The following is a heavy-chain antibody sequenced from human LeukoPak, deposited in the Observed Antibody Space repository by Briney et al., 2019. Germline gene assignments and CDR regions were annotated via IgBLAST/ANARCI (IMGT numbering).Heavy chain of an antibody. J-gene: IGHJ5*02. CDR3: AKDVAVIPAGWFDP. Sequence: GGSLRLSCAASGFTFSSYGMHWVRQAPGKGLEWVAVIWYDGSNKYYADSVKGRFTISRDNSKNTLYLQMNSLRAEDTAVYYCAKDVAVIPAGWFDPWGQGTLVTVSS. CDR1: GFTFSSYG. D-gene: IGHD2-2*01. CDR2: IWYDGSNK. V-gene: IGHV3-33*06.